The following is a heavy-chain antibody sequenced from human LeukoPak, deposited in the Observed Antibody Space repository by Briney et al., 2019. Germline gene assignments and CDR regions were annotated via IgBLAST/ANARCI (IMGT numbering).Heavy chain of an antibody. D-gene: IGHD3-3*01. CDR2: IYYSGST. CDR1: GGSISSGGYN. V-gene: IGHV4-31*03. J-gene: IGHJ6*02. CDR3: ARDRTEDFWSGYHYGIDV. Sequence: ASETLSLTCTVSGGSISSGGYNWSWLRQHPGKGLEWIGYIYYSGSTYHNTSLKSRVTISVDTSKNQFSLKLSSVTAADTAVYYCARDRTEDFWSGYHYGIDVWGQGTTVTVSS.